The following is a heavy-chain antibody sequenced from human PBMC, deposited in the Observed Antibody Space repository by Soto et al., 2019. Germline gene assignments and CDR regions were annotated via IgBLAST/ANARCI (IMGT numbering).Heavy chain of an antibody. V-gene: IGHV3-48*04. J-gene: IGHJ3*02. Sequence: GGSLRLSCAASGFTFSSDTMNWVRQAPGKGLEWVAYIGSSGSPIYYADFVKGRFTISRDNAKNSLSLQMNSLRVEDTAVYYCARLLRYFDWLLFTDAFDIWGQGTMVTVSS. CDR1: GFTFSSDT. CDR3: ARLLRYFDWLLFTDAFDI. D-gene: IGHD3-9*01. CDR2: IGSSGSPI.